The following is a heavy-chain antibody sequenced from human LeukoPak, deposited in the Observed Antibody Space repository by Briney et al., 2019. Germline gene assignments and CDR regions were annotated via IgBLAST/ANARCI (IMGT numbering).Heavy chain of an antibody. V-gene: IGHV1-69*04. CDR1: GGTFSSYA. J-gene: IGHJ4*02. Sequence: SVTVSCKASGGTFSSYAISWVRQAPGQGLEWMGRIITILGIVNYAQKFQGRVTITAEKSTSTAYMELSSLRSEETAVYYGARVEGGGWYRGGDYWGQGTLVTVSS. CDR2: IITILGIV. CDR3: ARVEGGGWYRGGDY. D-gene: IGHD6-19*01.